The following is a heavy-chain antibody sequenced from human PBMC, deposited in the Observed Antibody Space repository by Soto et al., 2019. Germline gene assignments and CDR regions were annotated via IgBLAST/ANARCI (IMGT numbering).Heavy chain of an antibody. CDR3: ARSSVRGWSY. CDR1: GGSFSGYY. J-gene: IGHJ4*02. Sequence: SETLSLTCAVSGGSFSGYYWSWIRQPPGKGLEWIGEINHSGSTNYNPSLKSRVTISVDTSKNQFSLNLNSVTAAGTAVYYCARSSVRGWSYWGQGTLVTVSS. D-gene: IGHD3-10*02. V-gene: IGHV4-34*01. CDR2: INHSGST.